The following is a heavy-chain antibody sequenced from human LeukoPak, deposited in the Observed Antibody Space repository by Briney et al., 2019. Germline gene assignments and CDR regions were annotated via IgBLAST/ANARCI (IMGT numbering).Heavy chain of an antibody. D-gene: IGHD6-19*01. V-gene: IGHV3-48*01. CDR2: IRSSSRTI. CDR3: AKRSAESSGYFDY. CDR1: GFTFSSYS. J-gene: IGHJ4*02. Sequence: GGSLRLSCAASGFTFSSYSMNWVRQAPGKGLEWISYIRSSSRTIYYADSVKGRFTISRDNAKNSLFLQMNSLRAEDTAIYYCAKRSAESSGYFDYWGQGTLVTVSS.